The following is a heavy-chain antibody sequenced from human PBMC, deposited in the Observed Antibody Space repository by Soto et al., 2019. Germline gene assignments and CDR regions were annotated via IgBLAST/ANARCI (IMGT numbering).Heavy chain of an antibody. Sequence: GEALTVTGKRSGHRSMPYWNSWVPHMFGKGLEWTGIIYPGDSATRYSPSFQGQVTISADKSISTAYLQWSSLKASDTAMYYCARRGQPRTDYYYGMDVGGQGTTVTVSS. D-gene: IGHD5-18*01. CDR2: IYPGDSAT. J-gene: IGHJ6*02. CDR1: GHRSMPYW. V-gene: IGHV5-51*01. CDR3: ARRGQPRTDYYYGMDV.